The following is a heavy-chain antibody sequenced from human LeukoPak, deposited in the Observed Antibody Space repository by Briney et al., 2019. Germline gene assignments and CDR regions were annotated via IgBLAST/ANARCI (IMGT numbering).Heavy chain of an antibody. CDR3: ARDPWPLRPTTVVDDY. D-gene: IGHD4-23*01. Sequence: SETLSLTCAVYGGSFSGYYWSWIRQPPGKGLEWIGEINHSGSTNYNPSLKSRVTISVDTSKNQFSLKLSSVTAADTAVYYCARDPWPLRPTTVVDDYWGQGTLVTVSS. CDR2: INHSGST. CDR1: GGSFSGYY. J-gene: IGHJ4*02. V-gene: IGHV4-34*01.